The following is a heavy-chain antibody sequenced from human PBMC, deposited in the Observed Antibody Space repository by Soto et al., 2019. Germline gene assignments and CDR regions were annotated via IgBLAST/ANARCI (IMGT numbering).Heavy chain of an antibody. V-gene: IGHV3-30-3*01. D-gene: IGHD1-1*01. J-gene: IGHJ3*02. CDR3: ARPHIQSAWNDGFAI. CDR1: GFTFDDYS. CDR2: ISYEGSNK. Sequence: QVQLVESGGGVVQPGRSLRLSCAAFGFTFDDYSMHWVRQAPGKGLEWVALISYEGSNKYYADSVKGRFTISRDNAKNTLFLEVNSLRTEDTAVYDCARPHIQSAWNDGFAIWGQGTMVTVSS.